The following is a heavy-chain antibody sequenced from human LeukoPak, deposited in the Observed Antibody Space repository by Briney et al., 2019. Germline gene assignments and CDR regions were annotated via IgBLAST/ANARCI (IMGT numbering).Heavy chain of an antibody. Sequence: PSETLSLTCAVYGGSFSGYYWSWIRQPPGKGLEWIGEINHSGSTNYNPSLKSRVTISVDTSKNQFSLKLSSVTAADTAVYYCARNQRWFDSWGQGTLVTVSS. D-gene: IGHD2-2*01. CDR3: ARNQRWFDS. CDR2: INHSGST. V-gene: IGHV4-34*01. J-gene: IGHJ5*01. CDR1: GGSFSGYY.